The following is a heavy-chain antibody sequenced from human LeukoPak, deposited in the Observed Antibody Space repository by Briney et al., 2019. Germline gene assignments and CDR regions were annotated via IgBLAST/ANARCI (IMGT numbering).Heavy chain of an antibody. CDR3: AGPRDLNHLLDY. V-gene: IGHV4-34*01. CDR1: GGSFNGYY. D-gene: IGHD1-14*01. CDR2: VKHSGRT. J-gene: IGHJ4*01. Sequence: SETLSLTCAVYGGSFNGYYWSWVRQPPGKGLEWSGEVKHSGRTNYNPSLKSRGIISVDTSKNQFSLNLNCVTTADTAVYYFAGPRDLNHLLDYLGHGTPVPVSS.